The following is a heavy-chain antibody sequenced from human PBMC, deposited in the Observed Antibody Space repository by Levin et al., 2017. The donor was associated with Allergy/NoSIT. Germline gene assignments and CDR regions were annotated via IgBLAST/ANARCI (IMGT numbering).Heavy chain of an antibody. V-gene: IGHV1-18*01. D-gene: IGHD6-19*01. CDR2: ISAYNGNT. CDR1: GYTFTSYG. CDR3: ASGGAVAGNHYGMDV. J-gene: IGHJ6*02. Sequence: PGESLKISCKASGYTFTSYGISWVRQAPGQGLEWMGWISAYNGNTNYAQKLQGRVTMTTDTSTSTAYMELRSLRSDDTAVYYCASGGAVAGNHYGMDVWGQGTTVTVSS.